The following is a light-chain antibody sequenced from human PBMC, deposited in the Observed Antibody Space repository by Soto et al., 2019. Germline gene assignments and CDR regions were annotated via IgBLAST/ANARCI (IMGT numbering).Light chain of an antibody. CDR1: QGISNY. V-gene: IGKV1-27*01. CDR3: QKYNSAQWT. Sequence: DIQMTQSPSSLSASVGDRVTITCRAMQGISNYSAWYQQKPEKVHKLMIYAASALQSGVPSRFSGSGSGTNFPPTISSLQPEDVATYYCQKYNSAQWTFGQGTKVQIK. J-gene: IGKJ1*01. CDR2: AAS.